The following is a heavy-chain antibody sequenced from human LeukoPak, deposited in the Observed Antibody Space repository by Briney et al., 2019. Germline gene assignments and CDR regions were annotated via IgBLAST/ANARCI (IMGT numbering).Heavy chain of an antibody. CDR1: GGSFSGYY. CDR3: ARHAYGSGRRSGYTSVYYYYYMDV. CDR2: INHSGST. J-gene: IGHJ6*03. Sequence: SETLSLTCAVYGGSFSGYYWSWIRQPPGKGLGWIGEINHSGSTNYNPSLKSRVTISVDTSKNQFSLKLSSVTAADTAVYYCARHAYGSGRRSGYTSVYYYYYMDVWGKGTTVTISS. V-gene: IGHV4-34*01. D-gene: IGHD3-10*01.